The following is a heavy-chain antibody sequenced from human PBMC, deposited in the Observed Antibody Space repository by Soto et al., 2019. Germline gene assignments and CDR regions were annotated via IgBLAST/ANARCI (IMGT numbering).Heavy chain of an antibody. CDR3: STGGSGGYFASYYYYGMDV. Sequence: GGSLRLSCAASGFSLSNNGMHWVRQAPGKGLEWVAVISYDGNNKYYADSVKGRFTISRDNSKNTVYLEMNNLRAEDTAMYYCSTGGSGGYFASYYYYGMDVWGQGTTVTVSS. D-gene: IGHD1-26*01. J-gene: IGHJ6*02. V-gene: IGHV3-30*03. CDR1: GFSLSNNG. CDR2: ISYDGNNK.